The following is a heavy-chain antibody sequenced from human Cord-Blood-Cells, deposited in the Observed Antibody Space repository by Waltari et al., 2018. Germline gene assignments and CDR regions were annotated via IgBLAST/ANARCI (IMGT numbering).Heavy chain of an antibody. Sequence: QVQLVQSGAEVKKPGASVKVSCKASGYTFTSYAMHWVRQAPGKRLEWMGWINAGNGNTKYSQKFQGRVTITRDTSASTAYMELSSLRSEDTAVYYCARDGSSSYYYGMDVWGQGTTVTVSS. D-gene: IGHD6-6*01. V-gene: IGHV1-3*01. CDR3: ARDGSSSYYYGMDV. CDR2: INAGNGNT. CDR1: GYTFTSYA. J-gene: IGHJ6*02.